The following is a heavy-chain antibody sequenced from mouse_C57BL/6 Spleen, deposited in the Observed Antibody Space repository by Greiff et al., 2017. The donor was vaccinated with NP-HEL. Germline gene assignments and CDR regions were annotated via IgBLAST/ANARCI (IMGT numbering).Heavy chain of an antibody. Sequence: EVHLVESGGGLVQPKGSLKLSCAASGFSFNTYAMNWVRQAPGKGLEWVARIRSKSNNYATYYADSVKDRFTISRDDSESMLYLQMNNLKTEDTAMYYCVRQNWGAPFDYWGQGTTRTVPS. CDR1: GFSFNTYA. CDR3: VRQNWGAPFDY. J-gene: IGHJ2*01. V-gene: IGHV10-1*01. D-gene: IGHD4-1*01. CDR2: IRSKSNNYAT.